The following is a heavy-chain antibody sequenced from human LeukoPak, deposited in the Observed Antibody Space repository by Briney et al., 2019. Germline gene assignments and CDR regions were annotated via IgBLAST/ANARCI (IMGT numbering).Heavy chain of an antibody. D-gene: IGHD3-10*01. CDR1: GFTFTKHW. J-gene: IGHJ6*03. CDR3: ARVFKYYYGYYYYYMDV. CDR2: IKEDGSVK. V-gene: IGHV3-7*01. Sequence: PGGSLRLSCVASGFTFTKHWMSWVRQAPGKGLEWVANIKEDGSVKNYMDSVKGRFTISRDNAKNSLYLQMNSLRAEDTAVYYCARVFKYYYGYYYYYMDVWGKGTTVTVSS.